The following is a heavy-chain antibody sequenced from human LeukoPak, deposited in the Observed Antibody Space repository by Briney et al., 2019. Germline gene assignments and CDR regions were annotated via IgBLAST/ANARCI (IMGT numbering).Heavy chain of an antibody. D-gene: IGHD6-13*01. J-gene: IGHJ4*02. CDR3: ARGPGIAAAATY. Sequence: SQTLSLTCTVSGGSISSGGYYWSWIRQHPGKGLEWIGYIYYSGSTYYNPSLKSRVTISVDTSKNQFSLKLSSVTAADTAVCYCARGPGIAAAATYWGQGTLVTVSS. CDR2: IYYSGST. V-gene: IGHV4-31*03. CDR1: GGSISSGGYY.